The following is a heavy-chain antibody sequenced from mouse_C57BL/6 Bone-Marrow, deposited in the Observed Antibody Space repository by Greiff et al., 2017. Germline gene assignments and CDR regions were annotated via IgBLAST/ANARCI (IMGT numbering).Heavy chain of an antibody. V-gene: IGHV1-69*01. CDR2: IDPYDSYT. CDR1: GFTFTNYW. J-gene: IGHJ1*03. Sequence: QPGAEFVMPGASVKLSCKASGFTFTNYWMHWVKQRPGQGLEWIGEIDPYDSYTNYNQKFKGKSTLTVDKSSSTAYMQLSSLTSEDSAVYYCARYGSSLSYWYFDVWGTGTTVTVSS. D-gene: IGHD1-1*01. CDR3: ARYGSSLSYWYFDV.